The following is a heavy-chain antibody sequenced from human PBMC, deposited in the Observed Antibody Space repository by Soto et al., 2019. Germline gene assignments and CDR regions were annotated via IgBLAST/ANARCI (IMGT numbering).Heavy chain of an antibody. V-gene: IGHV3-7*01. CDR2: IKEDGSEK. D-gene: IGHD2-15*01. Sequence: GGSLRLSCAASGFTFSTSWMNWVRQASGKGLEWVAGIKEDGSEKYYVDSVKGRFTISKDNAENSLELHMNRLRVEDTAVYYCVRDRGYHAFDYWGLGTLVTVYS. CDR1: GFTFSTSW. CDR3: VRDRGYHAFDY. J-gene: IGHJ4*02.